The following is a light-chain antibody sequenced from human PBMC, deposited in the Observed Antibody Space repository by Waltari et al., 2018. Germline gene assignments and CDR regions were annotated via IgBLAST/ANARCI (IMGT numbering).Light chain of an antibody. CDR1: SRHVGGYNY. CDR3: SSYTSSSTFSVV. CDR2: EVT. Sequence: QSALTQPASVSGSPGQSITIPCTGTSRHVGGYNYVSWYQQHPGKAPKLIIYEVTNRPSGVSNRFSGSKSGNTASLTISGLQAEDEADYSCSSYTSSSTFSVVFGGGTKLTVL. J-gene: IGLJ2*01. V-gene: IGLV2-14*01.